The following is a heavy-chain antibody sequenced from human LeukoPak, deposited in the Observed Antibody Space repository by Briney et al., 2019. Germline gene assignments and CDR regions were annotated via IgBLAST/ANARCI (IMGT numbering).Heavy chain of an antibody. V-gene: IGHV4-4*07. Sequence: SETLSLTCTVSGGSISSYYWSWIRQPAGKGLEWIGRIYTSGSTNYNPSLKSRVTMSVDTSKNQFSLKLSSVTAADTVVYYCARAPGGYCSSTSCYTASWFDPWGQGTLVTVSS. CDR2: IYTSGST. CDR3: ARAPGGYCSSTSCYTASWFDP. D-gene: IGHD2-2*02. J-gene: IGHJ5*02. CDR1: GGSISSYY.